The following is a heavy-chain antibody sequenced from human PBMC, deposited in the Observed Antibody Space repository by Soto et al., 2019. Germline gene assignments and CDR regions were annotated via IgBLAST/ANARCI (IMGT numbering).Heavy chain of an antibody. D-gene: IGHD5-12*01. J-gene: IGHJ3*01. Sequence: HVQLVQSGAEVKKPGASVKVSCKASRYTFTTYDINWLRQATGQGLEWMGWMNPSSGNTGYPQNFQGRVTMTRDTSTNTAYMELSSLRSEDTAVYYCVVATADTFDFWGHGTMVTVSS. V-gene: IGHV1-8*01. CDR1: RYTFTTYD. CDR2: MNPSSGNT. CDR3: VVATADTFDF.